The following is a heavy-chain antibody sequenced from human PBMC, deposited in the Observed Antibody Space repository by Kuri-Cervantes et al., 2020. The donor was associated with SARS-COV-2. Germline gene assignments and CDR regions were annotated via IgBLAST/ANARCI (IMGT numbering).Heavy chain of an antibody. J-gene: IGHJ2*01. CDR1: GFTFSSYS. CDR3: AKNMSRGEDCTNGVCYLFSWYFDL. Sequence: GGSLRLSCAASGFTFSSYSTDWVRQAPGKGLEYVSAISSNGGSTYYADSVKGRITISRDNAKKSLYLQMTSLRAEDKALYYCAKNMSRGEDCTNGVCYLFSWYFDLWGRGTLVTVSS. CDR2: ISSNGGST. V-gene: IGHV3-64D*06. D-gene: IGHD2-8*01.